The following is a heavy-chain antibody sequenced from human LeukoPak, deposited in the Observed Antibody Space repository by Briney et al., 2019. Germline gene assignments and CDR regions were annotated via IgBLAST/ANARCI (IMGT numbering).Heavy chain of an antibody. CDR1: GGSISSSSYY. D-gene: IGHD5-18*01. Sequence: TSETLSLTCTVSGGSISSSSYYWGWIRQPPGKGLEWIGSIYYSGSTYYNPSLKSRVTTSVDTSKNQFSLKLSSVTAADTAVYYCARKSYGLEIDYWGQGTLVTVSS. J-gene: IGHJ4*02. V-gene: IGHV4-39*01. CDR3: ARKSYGLEIDY. CDR2: IYYSGST.